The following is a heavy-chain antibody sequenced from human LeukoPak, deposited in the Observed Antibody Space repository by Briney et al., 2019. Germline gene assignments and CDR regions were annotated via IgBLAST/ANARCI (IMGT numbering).Heavy chain of an antibody. Sequence: GFTFXXYWMSWVRQAPGKGLEWVANIKQDGSEKYYVDSVKGRFTISRDNAKNSLYLQMNSLRAEDTAVYYCARDGPYYDFWSGYSNNWFDPWGQGTLVTVSS. CDR3: ARDGPYYDFWSGYSNNWFDP. D-gene: IGHD3-3*01. CDR1: GFTFXXYW. J-gene: IGHJ5*02. CDR2: IKQDGSEK. V-gene: IGHV3-7*01.